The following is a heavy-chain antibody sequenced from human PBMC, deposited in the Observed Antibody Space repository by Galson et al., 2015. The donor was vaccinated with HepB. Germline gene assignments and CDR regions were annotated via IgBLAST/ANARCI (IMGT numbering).Heavy chain of an antibody. Sequence: SLRLSCAASGFTFSSYGMHWVRQAPGKGLEWVAVIWYDGSNKYYADSVKGRFTISRDNSKNTLYLQMNSLRAEDTAVYYCASLDIVVVPAASGAFDIWGQGTMVTVSS. D-gene: IGHD2-2*03. CDR2: IWYDGSNK. CDR1: GFTFSSYG. V-gene: IGHV3-33*01. CDR3: ASLDIVVVPAASGAFDI. J-gene: IGHJ3*02.